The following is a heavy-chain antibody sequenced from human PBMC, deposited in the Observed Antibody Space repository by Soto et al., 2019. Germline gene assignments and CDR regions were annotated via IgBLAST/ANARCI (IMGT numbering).Heavy chain of an antibody. CDR3: ARDTPAAAGSLFDY. J-gene: IGHJ4*02. Sequence: SETLSLTCTVSGGSISSYSWSWIRQPPGKGLEWIGYIYYSGSTNYNPSLKSRVTISVDTSKNQFSLKLSSVTAADTAVYYCARDTPAAAGSLFDYWGQGTLVT. D-gene: IGHD6-13*01. CDR1: GGSISSYS. CDR2: IYYSGST. V-gene: IGHV4-59*01.